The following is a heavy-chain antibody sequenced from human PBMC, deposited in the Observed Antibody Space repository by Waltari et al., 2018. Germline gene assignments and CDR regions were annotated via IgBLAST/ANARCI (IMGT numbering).Heavy chain of an antibody. Sequence: VQLVESGGGLVQPGRSLRLSCATSGFTFSSYGMLWVRHATVKGLEWVEVIWYDGSNKYYADSVKGRFTISRDNSKNTLYLQMNSLRAEDTAVYYCAREGDEYYYDSIYYFDYWGQGTLVTVSS. D-gene: IGHD3-22*01. V-gene: IGHV3-33*01. J-gene: IGHJ4*02. CDR1: GFTFSSYG. CDR3: AREGDEYYYDSIYYFDY. CDR2: IWYDGSNK.